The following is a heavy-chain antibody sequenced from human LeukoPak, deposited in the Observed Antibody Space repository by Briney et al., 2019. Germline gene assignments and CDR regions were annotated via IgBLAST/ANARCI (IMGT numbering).Heavy chain of an antibody. CDR1: GGSISSYY. CDR2: IYYSGST. J-gene: IGHJ4*02. CDR3: ARGARGSGSYDY. Sequence: PSETLSLTCTVSGGSISSYYWSWIRQPPGKGLEWIGYIYYSGSTNYNPSLKSRVTISVDTSKNQFSLKLSSVTAADTAVYYCARGARGSGSYDYWSQGTLVTVSS. D-gene: IGHD3-22*01. V-gene: IGHV4-59*01.